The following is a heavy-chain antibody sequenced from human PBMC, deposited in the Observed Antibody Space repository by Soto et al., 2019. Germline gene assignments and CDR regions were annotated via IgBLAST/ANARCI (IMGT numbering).Heavy chain of an antibody. CDR3: ANRPRYYNLDV. J-gene: IGHJ6*02. V-gene: IGHV3-23*01. CDR2: ITTTGGGT. CDR1: GLMFNTYA. Sequence: EAQLLESGGGLAQPGGSLRLSSEASGLMFNTYAMTWVRQAPGKGLEWVATITTTGGGTYYADSVKGRFTISRDNSNNRLYLQMYSLRAEDTAVYFCANRPRYYNLDVWGQGTTVTVSS.